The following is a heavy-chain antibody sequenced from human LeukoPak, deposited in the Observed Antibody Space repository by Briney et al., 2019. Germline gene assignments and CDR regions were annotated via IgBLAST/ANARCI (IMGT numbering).Heavy chain of an antibody. J-gene: IGHJ3*02. CDR2: ISGSGGST. D-gene: IGHD2-21*02. CDR3: AKTVVVTANPRAFDI. V-gene: IGHV3-23*01. Sequence: GGSLRLSCAASGFTFSSYGMSWVRQAPGKGLEWVSAISGSGGSTYYADSVKGRFTISRDNSKKTVFLQMNSLRADDTAVYYCAKTVVVTANPRAFDIWGQGTMVTVSS. CDR1: GFTFSSYG.